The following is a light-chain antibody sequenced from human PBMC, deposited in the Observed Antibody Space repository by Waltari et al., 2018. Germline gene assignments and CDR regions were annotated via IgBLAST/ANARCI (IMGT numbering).Light chain of an antibody. Sequence: DIQMTQSPSSLSASEGDRVTIPCRASQGISNYLAWYQQKPGKVPKLLIYAASTLQPGVPSRFSGSGSGTEFTLTISSLQPEDVATYYCQKYNSAPWTFGQGTKVEIK. CDR1: QGISNY. J-gene: IGKJ1*01. CDR3: QKYNSAPWT. CDR2: AAS. V-gene: IGKV1-27*01.